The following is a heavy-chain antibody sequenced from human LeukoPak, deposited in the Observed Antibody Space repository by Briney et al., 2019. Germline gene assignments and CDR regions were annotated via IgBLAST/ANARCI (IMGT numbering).Heavy chain of an antibody. Sequence: XXSLXLSCAASGFTFNSYWMTWVRQAPGKGLEWVADIKQDGSDKYYAGSVKGRFTISRDNAKNSLYLQMNSLRAEDTAVYFCARYNSAWKTDDYWGQGTLVTVSS. CDR2: IKQDGSDK. V-gene: IGHV3-7*03. J-gene: IGHJ4*02. CDR1: GFTFNSYW. D-gene: IGHD6-19*01. CDR3: ARYNSAWKTDDY.